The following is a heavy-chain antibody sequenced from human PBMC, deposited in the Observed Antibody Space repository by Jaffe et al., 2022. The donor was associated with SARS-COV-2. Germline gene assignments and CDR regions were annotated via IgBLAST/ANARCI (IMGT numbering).Heavy chain of an antibody. CDR3: VGGGNNCDY. V-gene: IGHV3-7*01. CDR2: IKQDGSEK. CDR1: GFIFSAYW. Sequence: EVQLVESGGGLVQPEGSLRLSCAASGFIFSAYWMAWFRQAPGKGLEWVASIKQDGSEKYYVDSVKGRFTISRDNAKSTLYLQMNSLRGEDTAVYYCVGGGNNCDYWGQGTLVTVSS. D-gene: IGHD3-10*01. J-gene: IGHJ4*02.